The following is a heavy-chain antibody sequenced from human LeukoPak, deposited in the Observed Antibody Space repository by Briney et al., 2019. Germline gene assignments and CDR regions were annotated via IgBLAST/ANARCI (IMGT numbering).Heavy chain of an antibody. CDR1: GYTFTSYG. J-gene: IGHJ4*02. D-gene: IGHD2-2*02. CDR3: VGVVPAAIGY. CDR2: INPNSGGT. Sequence: ASVKVSCKASGYTFTSYGISWVRQAPGQGLEWMGWINPNSGGTNYAQKFQGRVTMTRDTSISTAYMELSRLRSDDTAVYYCVGVVPAAIGYWGQGTLVTVSS. V-gene: IGHV1-2*02.